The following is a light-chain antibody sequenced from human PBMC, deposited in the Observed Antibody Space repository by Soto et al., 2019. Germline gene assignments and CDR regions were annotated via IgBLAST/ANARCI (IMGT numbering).Light chain of an antibody. CDR2: PAS. CDR3: QQLYGYPLT. V-gene: IGKV1-9*01. J-gene: IGKJ4*01. Sequence: IQLTQSPSSLSSTVGDRVTITCRASQDISRALAWYQQKPGKAPNLLISPASNLQSGVPSRFSGSGSGTDFTLTINGLQPEDFATYWCQQLYGYPLTFGGGSKVEIK. CDR1: QDISRA.